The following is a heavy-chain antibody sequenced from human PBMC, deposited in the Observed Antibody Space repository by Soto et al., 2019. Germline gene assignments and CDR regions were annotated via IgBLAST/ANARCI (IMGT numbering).Heavy chain of an antibody. CDR2: IIPIFGTA. CDR1: GGTFSSYA. D-gene: IGHD3-9*01. CDR3: ARVLRYFDWLSPTLNYYYYGMDV. J-gene: IGHJ6*02. V-gene: IGHV1-69*13. Sequence: VKVSCKASGGTFSSYAISWVRQAPGQGLEWMGGIIPIFGTANYAQKFQGRVTITADESTSTAYMELSSLRSEDTAVYYCARVLRYFDWLSPTLNYYYYGMDVWGQGTTVTVSS.